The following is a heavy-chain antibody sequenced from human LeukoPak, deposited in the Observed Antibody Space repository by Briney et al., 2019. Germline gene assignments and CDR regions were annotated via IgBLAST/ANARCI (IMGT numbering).Heavy chain of an antibody. J-gene: IGHJ1*01. Sequence: SETLSLTCAVYGGSFSGYYWSWIRQPPGKGLERIGEINHSGSTNYNPSLKSRVTISVDTSKNQFSLKLSSVTAADTAVYYCARGRKPRSGYSYGEYFQHWGQGTLVTVSS. D-gene: IGHD5-18*01. CDR3: ARGRKPRSGYSYGEYFQH. CDR2: INHSGST. V-gene: IGHV4-34*01. CDR1: GGSFSGYY.